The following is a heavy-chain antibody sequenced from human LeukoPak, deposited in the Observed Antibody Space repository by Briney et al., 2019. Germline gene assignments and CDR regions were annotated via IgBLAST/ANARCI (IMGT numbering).Heavy chain of an antibody. Sequence: ASVKVSCKASGYTFTSYDINWVRQAPGQGLEWMGWMNPNSGNTGYAQKVQGRGTMTRNTSISTAYMELSSLRSEDTAVYYCARGYDSNNWFDPWGQGTLVTVSS. J-gene: IGHJ5*02. CDR2: MNPNSGNT. D-gene: IGHD3-22*01. V-gene: IGHV1-8*02. CDR3: ARGYDSNNWFDP. CDR1: GYTFTSYD.